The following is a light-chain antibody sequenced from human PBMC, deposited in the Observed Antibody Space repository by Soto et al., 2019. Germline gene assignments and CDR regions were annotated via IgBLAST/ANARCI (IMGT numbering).Light chain of an antibody. CDR2: AAS. V-gene: IGKV1-9*01. CDR3: QQLNSYPPWT. CDR1: QGISSY. Sequence: DIQLTQSPSFLSASVGDRVTITCRASQGISSYLAWYQQKPGKAPKLLIYAASTLQSGVPSRFSGGGSGTEFTLTISSLQPEDFATYYCQQLNSYPPWTFGQGTKVEIK. J-gene: IGKJ1*01.